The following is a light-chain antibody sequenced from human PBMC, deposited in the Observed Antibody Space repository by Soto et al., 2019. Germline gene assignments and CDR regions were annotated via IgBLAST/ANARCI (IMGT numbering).Light chain of an antibody. Sequence: QSALTQPASVSGSPGQSISISGTGTSSDVGRYNLVSWYQQHPGKAPKFMIYEGSKRPSGVSNRFSGSKSGNTASLTISGLQAEDEADYYCCSYAGSSTYVFGTGTKVTVL. J-gene: IGLJ1*01. CDR1: SSDVGRYNL. V-gene: IGLV2-23*01. CDR3: CSYAGSSTYV. CDR2: EGS.